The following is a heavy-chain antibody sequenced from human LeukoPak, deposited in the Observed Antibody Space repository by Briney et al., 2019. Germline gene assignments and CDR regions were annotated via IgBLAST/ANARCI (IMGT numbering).Heavy chain of an antibody. V-gene: IGHV1-46*03. CDR1: GYTFISYY. CDR3: ARDPLNGYGSDY. D-gene: IGHD5-12*01. Sequence: ASVKVSCKASGYTFISYYMHWVGQAPGQGLEWMGIINPSGGSTSYAQKFQGRVTMTRDTPTSTVYMELSSLRSEDTAVYYCARDPLNGYGSDYWGQGTLVTVSS. CDR2: INPSGGST. J-gene: IGHJ4*02.